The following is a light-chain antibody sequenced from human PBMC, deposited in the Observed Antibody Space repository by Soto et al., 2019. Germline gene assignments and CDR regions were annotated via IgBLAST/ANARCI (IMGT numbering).Light chain of an antibody. CDR2: NNN. V-gene: IGLV1-44*01. Sequence: QSALTQPPSASGTPGQRVTIFCSGSYSNVGSDTVNWYQQLPGTAPKLLIYNNNQRPSGVPDRFSASKSGTSASLAISGLQSEDESDYYCAAWDDSLNRYVFGSGTKVTVL. CDR3: AAWDDSLNRYV. J-gene: IGLJ1*01. CDR1: YSNVGSDT.